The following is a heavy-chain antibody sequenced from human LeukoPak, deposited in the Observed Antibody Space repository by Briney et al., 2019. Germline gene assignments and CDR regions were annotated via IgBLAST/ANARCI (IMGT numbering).Heavy chain of an antibody. CDR1: GYSISNNYF. Sequence: PSETLSLTCVLSGYSISNNYFWGWIRQSPGKGLEWTGTFSRSGTTYHNPSLKSRVIISIDTSKNQFSLKLISMTAADTAVYYCTRLVPAWEGGGSNYWGRGTLVTVSS. CDR2: FSRSGTT. CDR3: TRLVPAWEGGGSNY. D-gene: IGHD1-26*01. V-gene: IGHV4-38-2*01. J-gene: IGHJ4*01.